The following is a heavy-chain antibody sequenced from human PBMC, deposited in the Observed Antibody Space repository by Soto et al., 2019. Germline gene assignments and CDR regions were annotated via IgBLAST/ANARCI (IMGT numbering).Heavy chain of an antibody. CDR1: GGYIISIGYY. J-gene: IGHJ4*02. V-gene: IGHV4-39*01. CDR3: ARHSIEVVTATFDY. CDR2: IYYSGST. D-gene: IGHD2-21*02. Sequence: TSVTLSLTWTVSGGYIISIGYYCGWIRQPPGKGLEWIGSIYYSGSTYYNPSLKSRVTISVDTSKNQFSLKLSSVTAADTAVYYCARHSIEVVTATFDYWGQGTLVTVSS.